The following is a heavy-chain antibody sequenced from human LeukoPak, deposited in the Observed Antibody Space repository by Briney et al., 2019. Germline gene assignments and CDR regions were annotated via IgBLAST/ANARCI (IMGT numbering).Heavy chain of an antibody. CDR2: IYPGDSDT. CDR1: GYSFASYS. Sequence: GESLKISCKGSGYSFASYSIGWVGQMPGKGLEWMGIIYPGDSDTRYSPSFQGQLTISADNSITTAYLQWSCLKASDTAMYYCARQVPGCSGGTCYSGWFDPWGQGTLVTVSS. CDR3: ARQVPGCSGGTCYSGWFDP. D-gene: IGHD2-15*01. J-gene: IGHJ5*02. V-gene: IGHV5-51*01.